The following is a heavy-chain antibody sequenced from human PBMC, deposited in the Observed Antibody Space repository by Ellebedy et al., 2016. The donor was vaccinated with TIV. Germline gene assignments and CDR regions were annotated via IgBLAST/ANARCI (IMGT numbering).Heavy chain of an antibody. CDR2: IYPSDSET. J-gene: IGHJ5*02. V-gene: IGHV5-51*01. D-gene: IGHD2-2*01. CDR1: GYRFSRYW. CDR3: ARVYCSSASCVVNWFDP. Sequence: PGGSLRLSCQGSGYRFSRYWVAWVRQMPGKGLEWMGMIYPSDSETRYSPSFQGQVTISADKSNSTAFLQWSSLKASDTAIYFCARVYCSSASCVVNWFDPWGQGTLVTVSS.